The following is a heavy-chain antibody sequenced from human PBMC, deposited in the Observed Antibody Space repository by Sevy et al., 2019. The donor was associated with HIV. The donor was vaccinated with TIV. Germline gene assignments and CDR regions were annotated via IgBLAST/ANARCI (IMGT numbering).Heavy chain of an antibody. CDR3: ARNQYYYGSGSYSWFDP. Sequence: ASVKVSCKASGYTFTSYGISWVRQAPGQGLEWMGWISAYNGNTNCAQTFQGRVTMTTDTSTSTAHMELRSLRSDDSAVYYCARNQYYYGSGSYSWFDPWGQGTLVTVSS. J-gene: IGHJ5*02. D-gene: IGHD3-10*01. V-gene: IGHV1-18*01. CDR2: ISAYNGNT. CDR1: GYTFTSYG.